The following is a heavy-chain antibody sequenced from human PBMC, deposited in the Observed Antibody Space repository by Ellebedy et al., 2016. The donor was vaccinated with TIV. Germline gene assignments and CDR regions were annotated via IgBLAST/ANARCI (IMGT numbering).Heavy chain of an antibody. CDR2: INPSGGST. CDR1: GYTFTSYY. V-gene: IGHV1-46*01. J-gene: IGHJ4*02. Sequence: ASVKVSCKASGYTFTSYYIHWARQAPGQGLEWMGIINPSGGSTSYAGKFQGRISMTRDTSTSTVYMELSSLRSEDTAMYFCAREGDLGADYWGQGTLVTVSS. CDR3: AREGDLGADY. D-gene: IGHD3-16*01.